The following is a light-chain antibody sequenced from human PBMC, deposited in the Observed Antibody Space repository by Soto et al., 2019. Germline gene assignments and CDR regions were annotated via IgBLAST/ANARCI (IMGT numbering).Light chain of an antibody. J-gene: IGLJ2*01. CDR1: SSDVGSYNR. CDR2: EVS. Sequence: HSVLTQPPSVSGSPGQSVTISCTGTSSDVGSYNRVSWYQQPPGTAPKLMIYEVSNRPSGVPDRFSGSKSGNTASLTISGLQAEDEADYYCSSYTSSSDVVFGGGTKLTVL. CDR3: SSYTSSSDVV. V-gene: IGLV2-18*02.